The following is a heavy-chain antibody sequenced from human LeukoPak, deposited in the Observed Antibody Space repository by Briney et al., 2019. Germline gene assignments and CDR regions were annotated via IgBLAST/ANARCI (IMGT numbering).Heavy chain of an antibody. V-gene: IGHV3-49*03. CDR2: IRSKAYGGTT. CDR1: GFTFGDYA. Sequence: GGSLRLSCTASGFTFGDYAMSWFRQAPGKGLEGVGFIRSKAYGGTTEYAASVIGRFTISRDDSKIIAYLQMNSLKTEDTAVYYCTRAYTQLGFDPWGQGTLVTVSS. D-gene: IGHD2-2*01. CDR3: TRAYTQLGFDP. J-gene: IGHJ5*02.